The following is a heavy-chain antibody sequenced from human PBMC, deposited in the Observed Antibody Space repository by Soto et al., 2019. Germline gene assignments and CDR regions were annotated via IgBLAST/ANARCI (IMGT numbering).Heavy chain of an antibody. V-gene: IGHV1-18*01. CDR1: GYTFTNYG. Sequence: QVQVVQSGAEVKKPGASVKVSCKASGYTFTNYGFSWVRQAPGQGLEWMGWISGYNGNTKYAEKFQGRVTMTTDTSTSTAHMELRSLRSADTAVYYCAREGQAPYYYYGMDVWGQGTAVTVSS. CDR2: ISGYNGNT. CDR3: AREGQAPYYYYGMDV. J-gene: IGHJ6*02.